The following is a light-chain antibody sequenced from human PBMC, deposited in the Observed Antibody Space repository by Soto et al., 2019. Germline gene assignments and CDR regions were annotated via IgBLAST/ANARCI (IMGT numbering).Light chain of an antibody. Sequence: DVVMTQSPLSLPVTLGQPASISCRSSQSLVYSDGNTYLNWFQQRPGQSPRRLIYKVFNRDSGVPDRFSGSGSGTDFTLKISRVEAEDVGVYYCMQGTHWPLAFGQGTKVESK. CDR2: KVF. CDR3: MQGTHWPLA. J-gene: IGKJ1*01. V-gene: IGKV2-30*01. CDR1: QSLVYSDGNTY.